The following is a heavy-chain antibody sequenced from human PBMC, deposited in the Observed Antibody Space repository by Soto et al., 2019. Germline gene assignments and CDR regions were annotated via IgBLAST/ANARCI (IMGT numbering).Heavy chain of an antibody. Sequence: QVQLQESGPGLVKPSQTLSLTCTVSGGSISSGDYYWSWIRQPPGKGLEWIGYIYYSGSTYYNPSLTRRVTISVDTSKTQFSLKLSSVPAADTPVYYWASGLGYGPHFDYWGQGTLVTVSS. J-gene: IGHJ4*02. CDR2: IYYSGST. CDR3: ASGLGYGPHFDY. CDR1: GGSISSGDYY. V-gene: IGHV4-30-4*01. D-gene: IGHD5-12*01.